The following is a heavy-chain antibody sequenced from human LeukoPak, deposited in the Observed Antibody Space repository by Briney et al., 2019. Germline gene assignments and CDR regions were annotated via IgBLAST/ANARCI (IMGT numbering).Heavy chain of an antibody. CDR1: GFTFSAYE. CDR3: AKDPNFYYCMDV. CDR2: ISGRRDST. Sequence: GGSLRLSCAASGFTFSAYEMNWVRQAPGKGLEWVSTISGRRDSTSYADSVKGRFTISRDNSKNTLYLQMNSLRAEDTAVYYCAKDPNFYYCMDVWGKGTTVTISS. J-gene: IGHJ6*03. V-gene: IGHV3-23*01.